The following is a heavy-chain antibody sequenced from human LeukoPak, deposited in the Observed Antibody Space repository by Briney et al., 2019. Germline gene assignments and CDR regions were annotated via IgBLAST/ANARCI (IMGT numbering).Heavy chain of an antibody. CDR3: ARDRSSFDL. Sequence: GGSLRLSCAASGFTFSSYAMHWVRQAPGKGLEWVAVISYDGSNEYYADSVKGRLTISRGNSRNTLYLQMSSLRADDTAVYYCARDRSSFDLWGQGALVTVSS. J-gene: IGHJ4*02. D-gene: IGHD6-13*01. CDR1: GFTFSSYA. V-gene: IGHV3-30-3*01. CDR2: ISYDGSNE.